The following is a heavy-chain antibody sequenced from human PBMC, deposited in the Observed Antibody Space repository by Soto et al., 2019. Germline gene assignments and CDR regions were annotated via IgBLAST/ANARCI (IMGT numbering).Heavy chain of an antibody. Sequence: RGESLKISCKGSGYSFTSYWISWVRQMPGKGLEWMGRIDPSDSYTNYSPSFQGHVTISADKSISTAYLQWSSLKASDTAMYYCASPDRIAAAGTVEDYYYYYGMDVWGQGTTVTVSS. CDR1: GYSFTSYW. CDR3: ASPDRIAAAGTVEDYYYYYGMDV. CDR2: IDPSDSYT. D-gene: IGHD6-13*01. J-gene: IGHJ6*02. V-gene: IGHV5-10-1*01.